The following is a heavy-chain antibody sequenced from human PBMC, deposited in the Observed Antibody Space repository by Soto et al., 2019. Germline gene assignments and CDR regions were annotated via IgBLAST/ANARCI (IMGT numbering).Heavy chain of an antibody. CDR2: IIPIFGTA. Sequence: SVKVSCKASGGTFSSYAISWVRQAPGQGLEWMGGIIPIFGTANYAQKFQGRVTITADESTSTAYMELSSLRSEDTAVYYCARDGNTVDYDFWSGYYHYFDYWGQGTLVTVSS. CDR1: GGTFSSYA. D-gene: IGHD3-3*01. J-gene: IGHJ4*02. V-gene: IGHV1-69*13. CDR3: ARDGNTVDYDFWSGYYHYFDY.